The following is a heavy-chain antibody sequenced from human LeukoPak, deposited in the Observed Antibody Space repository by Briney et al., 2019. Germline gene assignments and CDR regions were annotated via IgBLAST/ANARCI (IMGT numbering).Heavy chain of an antibody. V-gene: IGHV4-4*02. CDR1: GGSISSSNW. D-gene: IGHD6-19*01. CDR3: ARVSLAVGNYYYYMDV. Sequence: SETLSLTCAVSGGSISSSNWWSWVRQPPVKGLEWIGEIYHSGSTNYNPSLKSRVTISVDKSKNQFSLKLSSVTAADTAVYYCARVSLAVGNYYYYMDVWGKGTTVTVSS. J-gene: IGHJ6*03. CDR2: IYHSGST.